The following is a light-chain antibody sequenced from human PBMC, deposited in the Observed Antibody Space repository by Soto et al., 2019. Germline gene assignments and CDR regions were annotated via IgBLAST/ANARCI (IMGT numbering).Light chain of an antibody. V-gene: IGKV3-20*01. CDR2: GAS. Sequence: EIVLTQSPGTLSLSPGERATLSCRASQSVSSNYLAWYQQKPGQAPRLLIYGASSRATGFPDRFSGSGSGTDFTLTISRLEPEDFAVYYCQQFGTSLFTFGPGTKVDFK. CDR3: QQFGTSLFT. CDR1: QSVSSNY. J-gene: IGKJ3*01.